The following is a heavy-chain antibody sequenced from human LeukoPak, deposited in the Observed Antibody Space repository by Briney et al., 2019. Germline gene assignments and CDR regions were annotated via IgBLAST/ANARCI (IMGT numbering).Heavy chain of an antibody. CDR1: GFTFSSYS. CDR3: ARDLLLWSGAQGGYDY. Sequence: GGSLRLSCAASGFTFSSYSMNWIRQAPGKGREWVSYISSSGSTIYYADSVKGRFTISRDNAKNSLYLQMNSLRAEDTAVYYCARDLLLWSGAQGGYDYWGQGTLVTVSS. CDR2: ISSSGSTI. V-gene: IGHV3-48*04. D-gene: IGHD3-10*01. J-gene: IGHJ4*02.